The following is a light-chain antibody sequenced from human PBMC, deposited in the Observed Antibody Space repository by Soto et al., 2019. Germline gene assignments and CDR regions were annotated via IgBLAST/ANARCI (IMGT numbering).Light chain of an antibody. J-gene: IGKJ5*01. CDR3: HSRA. CDR2: KAS. Sequence: DIQITQSPSTLSASVGDRVTITCRASQSISSWLAWYQQKPGKAPKLLIYKASSLESGVPSRFSGSGSGTEFTLTISSLQPDDFATYFCHSRAFGQGTRLEIK. V-gene: IGKV1-5*03. CDR1: QSISSW.